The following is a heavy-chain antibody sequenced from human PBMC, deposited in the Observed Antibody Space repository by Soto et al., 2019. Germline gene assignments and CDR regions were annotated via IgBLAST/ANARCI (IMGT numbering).Heavy chain of an antibody. V-gene: IGHV1-24*01. CDR1: GYTLTELS. J-gene: IGHJ4*02. CDR3: ATGSRNLEYCTNGVCCRPLFDY. Sequence: ASVKVSCKVSGYTLTELSMHWVRQAPGKGLEWMGGFDPEEGETIYAQKFQGRVTMTEDTSTDTAYMELSSLRSEDTAVYYCATGSRNLEYCTNGVCCRPLFDYWGQGTLVTVSS. CDR2: FDPEEGET. D-gene: IGHD2-8*01.